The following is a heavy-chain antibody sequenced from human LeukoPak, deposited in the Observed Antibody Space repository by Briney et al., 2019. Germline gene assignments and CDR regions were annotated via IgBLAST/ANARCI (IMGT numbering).Heavy chain of an antibody. CDR2: IKQDGSEK. CDR3: ARDLLVEGY. CDR1: GFTFSNYW. J-gene: IGHJ4*02. D-gene: IGHD2-2*01. V-gene: IGHV3-7*01. Sequence: TGGSLRLSRAASGFTFSNYWMSWVRQAPGKGLEWVANIKQDGSEKYYVDSVKGRFTISRDNAKNSLYLQMNSLRAEDTAVYYCARDLLVEGYWGQGTLVTVSS.